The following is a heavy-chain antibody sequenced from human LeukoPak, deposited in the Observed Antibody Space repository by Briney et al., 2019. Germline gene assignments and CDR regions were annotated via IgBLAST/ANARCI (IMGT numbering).Heavy chain of an antibody. V-gene: IGHV5-51*01. CDR3: ARQTYYYDSSGYYYVIRYFDY. J-gene: IGHJ4*02. Sequence: GESLKISCKGSGYSVTSYWIGWVRQMPGKGLEWMGIIYPGDSDTRYSPSFQGQVTISADKSISTAYLQWSSLKASDTAMYYCARQTYYYDSSGYYYVIRYFDYWGQGTLVTVSS. CDR2: IYPGDSDT. CDR1: GYSVTSYW. D-gene: IGHD3-22*01.